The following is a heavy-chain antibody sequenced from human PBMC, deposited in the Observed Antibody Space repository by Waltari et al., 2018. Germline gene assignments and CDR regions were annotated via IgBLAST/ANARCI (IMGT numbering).Heavy chain of an antibody. CDR2: FDRGEGQT. CDR1: EYTLGGFS. Sequence: QVQVVPSGAEAMKPGAAVEVPGKVSEYTLGGFSTHQVRQPPGKGLEWIGLFDRGEGQTTSAPKFLGRLTMTEDTSTDTAYMELSSLRSEDTAVYYCHLLGRDIVLAGATPSYYSYMDVWGRGTSVTVSS. CDR3: HLLGRDIVLAGATPSYYSYMDV. V-gene: IGHV1-24*01. D-gene: IGHD2-15*01. J-gene: IGHJ6*03.